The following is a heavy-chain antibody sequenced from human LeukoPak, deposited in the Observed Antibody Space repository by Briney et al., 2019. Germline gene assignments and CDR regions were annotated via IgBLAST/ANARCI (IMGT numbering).Heavy chain of an antibody. J-gene: IGHJ4*02. CDR2: MNPNSGNT. D-gene: IGHD6-13*01. CDR1: GYTFTSYD. V-gene: IGHV1-8*03. Sequence: ASVKVSCKASGYTFTSYDINWVRQATGQGLEWMGWMNPNSGNTGYAQKFQGRVTITRNTSISTAYMELSSLRSGDTAVYYCARVGRSWYPNSFDYWGQGTLVTVSS. CDR3: ARVGRSWYPNSFDY.